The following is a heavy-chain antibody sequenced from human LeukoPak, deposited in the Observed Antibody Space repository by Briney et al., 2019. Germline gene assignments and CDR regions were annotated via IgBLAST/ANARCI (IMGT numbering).Heavy chain of an antibody. CDR2: IKQDGSDK. Sequence: GGSLRLSCEASRFTFSSSWMSWVRQAPGKGLEWVANIKQDGSDKYYVDSVKGRFTISRDNAKNSLYLEMNSLRAEDTAVYYCAREAGPAYCSTTSCLNWVDPWGQGTLVTVSS. CDR3: AREAGPAYCSTTSCLNWVDP. D-gene: IGHD2-2*01. V-gene: IGHV3-7*05. J-gene: IGHJ5*02. CDR1: RFTFSSSW.